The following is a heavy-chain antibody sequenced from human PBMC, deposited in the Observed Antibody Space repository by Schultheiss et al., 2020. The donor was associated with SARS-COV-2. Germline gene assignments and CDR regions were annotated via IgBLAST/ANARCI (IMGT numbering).Heavy chain of an antibody. Sequence: GGSLRLSCAASGFTFNSINWVRQAPGKGLGWVSCVTSSSCYIYYADSVKGRFTISRDNSNNTLYLQMNTLRAEDTAVYSCATSGGGGSRREGLGMDVWGQGTTVTVSS. D-gene: IGHD3-10*01. CDR3: ATSGGGGSRREGLGMDV. V-gene: IGHV3-21*01. CDR2: VTSSSCYI. J-gene: IGHJ6*01. CDR1: GFTFNS.